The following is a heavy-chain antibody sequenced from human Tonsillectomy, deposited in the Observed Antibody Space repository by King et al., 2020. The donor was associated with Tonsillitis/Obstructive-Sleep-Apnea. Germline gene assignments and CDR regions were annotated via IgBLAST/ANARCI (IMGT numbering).Heavy chain of an antibody. CDR3: ARDREYYDILTGYSFDY. CDR2: INPSGGST. J-gene: IGHJ4*02. V-gene: IGHV1-46*01. Sequence: AQLVQSGAEVKKPGASVKVSCKASGYTFTSYYMHWVRQAPGQGLEWMGIINPSGGSTSYAQKFQGRVTMTRDTSTRTVYMELSSLRSEDTAVYYCARDREYYDILTGYSFDYWGQGTLVTVSS. CDR1: GYTFTSYY. D-gene: IGHD3-9*01.